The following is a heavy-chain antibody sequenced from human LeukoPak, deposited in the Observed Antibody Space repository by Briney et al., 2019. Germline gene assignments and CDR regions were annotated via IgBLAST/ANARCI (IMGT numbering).Heavy chain of an antibody. Sequence: GGSLRLSCAASGFTFSSYSMNWVRQAPGKGLEWVSFISSSSSYIYYADSVKGRFTISRDNAKNSLYLQMNSLRAEDTAVYYCARDHYGDLYYFDYWGQGTLVTVSS. CDR1: GFTFSSYS. V-gene: IGHV3-21*06. CDR3: ARDHYGDLYYFDY. J-gene: IGHJ4*02. D-gene: IGHD4-17*01. CDR2: ISSSSSYI.